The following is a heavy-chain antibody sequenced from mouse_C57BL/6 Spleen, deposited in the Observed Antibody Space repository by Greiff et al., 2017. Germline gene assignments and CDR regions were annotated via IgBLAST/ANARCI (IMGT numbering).Heavy chain of an antibody. CDR3: AREGSSKAWFAY. CDR2: IYPGDGDT. D-gene: IGHD1-1*01. J-gene: IGHJ3*01. Sequence: VQLQQSGPELVKPGASVKISCKASGYAFSSSWMNWVKQRPGKGLEWIGRIYPGDGDTNYNGKFKGKATLTAAKSSSTAYMQLSSLTSEDSAVYFCAREGSSKAWFAYWGKGTLVTGSA. CDR1: GYAFSSSW. V-gene: IGHV1-82*01.